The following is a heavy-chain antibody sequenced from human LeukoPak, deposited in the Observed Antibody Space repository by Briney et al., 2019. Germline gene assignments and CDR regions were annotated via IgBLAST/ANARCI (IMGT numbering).Heavy chain of an antibody. D-gene: IGHD3-16*01. CDR1: GFTFSSYG. CDR3: AKGPGGIPSYYFDY. CDR2: IRYDGSNK. J-gene: IGHJ4*02. Sequence: GGSLRLSCATSGFTFSSYGMHWVRQAPGKGLEWVAFIRYDGSNKYYADSVKGRFTISRDNSKNTLYLQMNSLRAEDTAVYYCAKGPGGIPSYYFDYWGQGTLVTVSS. V-gene: IGHV3-30*02.